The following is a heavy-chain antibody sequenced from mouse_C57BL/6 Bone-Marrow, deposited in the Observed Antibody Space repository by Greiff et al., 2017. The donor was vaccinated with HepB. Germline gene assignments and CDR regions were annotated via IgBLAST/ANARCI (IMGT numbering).Heavy chain of an antibody. CDR2: IWTGGGT. J-gene: IGHJ1*03. V-gene: IGHV2-9-1*01. Sequence: VQRVESGPGLVAPSQSLSITCTVSGFSLTSYAISWVRQPPGKGLEWLGVIWTGGGTNYNSALKSRLSISKNNSKSQVFLKMNSLQTDDTARYYCARKVTTVVAPDWYFDVWGTGTTVTVSS. CDR3: ARKVTTVVAPDWYFDV. CDR1: GFSLTSYA. D-gene: IGHD1-1*01.